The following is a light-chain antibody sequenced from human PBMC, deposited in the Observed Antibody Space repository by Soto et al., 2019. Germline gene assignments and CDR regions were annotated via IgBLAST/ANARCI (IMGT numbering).Light chain of an antibody. V-gene: IGKV3D-15*01. CDR3: QHYGYPQWT. CDR1: QGIGDT. CDR2: GVF. J-gene: IGKJ1*01. Sequence: EVVMTQSPATLSVSPGEGVTLSCRASQGIGDTLAWYQHKPGQTPRLLIYGVFTRADDIPDRFSGSGSGTDFTLTISSLQPEDFAVYYCQHYGYPQWTFGQGTKVEI.